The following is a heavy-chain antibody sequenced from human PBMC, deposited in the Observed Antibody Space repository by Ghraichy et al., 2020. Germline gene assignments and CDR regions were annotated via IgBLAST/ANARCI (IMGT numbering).Heavy chain of an antibody. D-gene: IGHD3-3*01. V-gene: IGHV4-34*01. CDR3: ARSYNGGRFLEEIVWFDP. Sequence: ESLNISCAVSGGSFGDYSWNWIRQSPGKGLEWIGQVNHGGSTTFNPSLKSRVSISVDTSQKQFSLKLTSVTAADTAMYYCARSYNGGRFLEEIVWFDPWGQGTLVSVSS. CDR1: GGSFGDYS. J-gene: IGHJ5*02. CDR2: VNHGGST.